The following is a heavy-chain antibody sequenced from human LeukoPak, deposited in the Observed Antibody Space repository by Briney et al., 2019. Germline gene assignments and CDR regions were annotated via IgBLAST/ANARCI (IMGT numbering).Heavy chain of an antibody. V-gene: IGHV1-69*06. CDR3: ARDFGGSYSYFDY. Sequence: SVKVSCKASGGTFSSYAISWVRQAPGQGLEGMGGIIPIFGTANYAQKFQGRVTITADKSTSTAYMELSSLRSEDTAVYYCARDFGGSYSYFDYWGQGTLVTVSS. J-gene: IGHJ4*02. CDR2: IIPIFGTA. D-gene: IGHD1-26*01. CDR1: GGTFSSYA.